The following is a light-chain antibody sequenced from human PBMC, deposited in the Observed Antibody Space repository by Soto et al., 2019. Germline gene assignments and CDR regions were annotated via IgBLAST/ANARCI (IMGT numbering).Light chain of an antibody. CDR2: RAS. J-gene: IGKJ2*01. V-gene: IGKV3-20*01. CDR3: QQYGPSPMYT. CDR1: QTVSSSY. Sequence: EIVLTQSPGTLSLSPGERATLSCRASQTVSSSYLAWYQQKPGQAPRLLIYRASTRATGIPGRFSGSASGTDFTLTISRLEPEDFAVYYCQQYGPSPMYTFGQGTNLEIK.